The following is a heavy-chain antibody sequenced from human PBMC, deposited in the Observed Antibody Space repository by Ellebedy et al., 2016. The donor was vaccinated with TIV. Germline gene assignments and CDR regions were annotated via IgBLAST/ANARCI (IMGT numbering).Heavy chain of an antibody. CDR2: IYPTGST. D-gene: IGHD6-13*01. V-gene: IGHV4-4*07. CDR1: GGSIGGYY. Sequence: SETLSLTCSVSGGSIGGYYWSWIRQPAGKGLEWIGRIYPTGSTNYNPSLKSRLTMSVDTSKNQFSLKLDSVTAADTAVYYCARGRWGSSKWYLGYWGHGTLVTVSS. CDR3: ARGRWGSSKWYLGY. J-gene: IGHJ4*01.